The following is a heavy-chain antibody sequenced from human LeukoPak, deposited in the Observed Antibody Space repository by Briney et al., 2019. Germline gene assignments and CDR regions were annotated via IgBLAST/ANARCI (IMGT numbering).Heavy chain of an antibody. Sequence: GRSLRLSCAASGFTFSSYAMHWVRQAPGKGLEWVAVISYDGSNKYYADSVKGRFTISRDNSKNTLYLQMNSLRAEDTAVYYCARGPASNTYYYDSSGYYGAYYFDYWGQGTLVTVSS. CDR3: ARGPASNTYYYDSSGYYGAYYFDY. CDR2: ISYDGSNK. V-gene: IGHV3-30*04. J-gene: IGHJ4*02. CDR1: GFTFSSYA. D-gene: IGHD3-22*01.